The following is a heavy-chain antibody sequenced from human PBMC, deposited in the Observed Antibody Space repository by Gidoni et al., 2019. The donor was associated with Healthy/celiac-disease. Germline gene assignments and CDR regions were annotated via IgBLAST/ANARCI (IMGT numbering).Heavy chain of an antibody. Sequence: EVQLVESGGGLVQPGGSLRLSCAASGFTFRSYWMSCVRQAPGKGLEWVANIKQDGSEKYYVDPVKGRFTISRDNAKNSLYLQMNSLRAEDTAVYYCARVSMVRGVISINYYSYYGMDVWGQGTTVNVSS. V-gene: IGHV3-7*05. D-gene: IGHD3-10*01. J-gene: IGHJ6*02. CDR2: IKQDGSEK. CDR1: GFTFRSYW. CDR3: ARVSMVRGVISINYYSYYGMDV.